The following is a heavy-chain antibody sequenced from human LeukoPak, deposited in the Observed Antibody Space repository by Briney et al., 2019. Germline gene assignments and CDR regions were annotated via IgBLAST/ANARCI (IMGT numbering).Heavy chain of an antibody. CDR1: GGSISSSSHS. Sequence: ETLSLTCTVSGGSISSSSHSWGWIRQPPGKGLEWVSVISGSGGSTYYADSVKGRFTISRDNSKNTLYLQMNSLRAEDTAVYYCATGLDWNWFNWGQGTLVTVSS. J-gene: IGHJ4*02. D-gene: IGHD1-7*01. V-gene: IGHV3-23*01. CDR3: ATGLDWNWFN. CDR2: ISGSGGST.